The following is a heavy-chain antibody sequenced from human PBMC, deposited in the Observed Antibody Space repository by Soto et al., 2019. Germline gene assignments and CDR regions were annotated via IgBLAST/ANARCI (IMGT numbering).Heavy chain of an antibody. CDR2: INNSGDI. J-gene: IGHJ4*02. Sequence: SETLSLTCAVYGESFSGYFWTWIRQPPGEGLEWIGEINNSGDINYNSSLKSRVTLSADTFKNQFSLKLTSLTAADTAIYYCARAAIQSHQVEGQPPSSRTLDYWGQGTQVTVSS. D-gene: IGHD1-1*01. CDR1: GESFSGYF. CDR3: ARAAIQSHQVEGQPPSSRTLDY. V-gene: IGHV4-34*01.